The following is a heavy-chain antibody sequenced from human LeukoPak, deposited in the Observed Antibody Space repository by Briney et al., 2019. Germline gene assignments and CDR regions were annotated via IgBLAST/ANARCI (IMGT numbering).Heavy chain of an antibody. D-gene: IGHD6-19*01. CDR2: ISSSSSYT. Sequence: PGGSLRLSCAASGFTFSNYYMSWIRQAPGKGLEWVSYISSSSSYTNYADSVKGRFTISRDNAKNSLYLQMNSLRAEDTAVYYCARDGGIAGAGIDYWGQGTLVTVSS. CDR3: ARDGGIAGAGIDY. CDR1: GFTFSNYY. V-gene: IGHV3-11*06. J-gene: IGHJ4*02.